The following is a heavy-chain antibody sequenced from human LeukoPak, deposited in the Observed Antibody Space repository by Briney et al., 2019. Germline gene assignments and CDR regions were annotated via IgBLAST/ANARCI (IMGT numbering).Heavy chain of an antibody. CDR3: ARVYRDPTMIVVPGWVGAFDI. CDR2: ISSSSSTI. CDR1: GFTFSSYA. V-gene: IGHV3-48*01. J-gene: IGHJ3*02. Sequence: PGGSLRLSCAASGFTFSSYAMSWVRQAPGKGLEWVSYISSSSSTIYYADSVKGRFTISRDNAKNSLYLQMNSLRAEDTAVYYCARVYRDPTMIVVPGWVGAFDIWGQGTMVTVSS. D-gene: IGHD3-22*01.